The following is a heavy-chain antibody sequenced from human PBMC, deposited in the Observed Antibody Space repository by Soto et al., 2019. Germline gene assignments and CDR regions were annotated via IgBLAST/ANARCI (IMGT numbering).Heavy chain of an antibody. V-gene: IGHV4-39*01. CDR2: IYYSGST. Sequence: QLQLQESGPGLVKPSETLSLTCTVSGGSISSSSYYWGWIRQPPGKGLEWIGSIYYSGSTYYNPSLKSRVTISVDTSKNQFSVKLSSVTAADTAVYYCARLPIAAADIDYWGQGTLVTVSS. J-gene: IGHJ4*02. CDR3: ARLPIAAADIDY. CDR1: GGSISSSSYY. D-gene: IGHD6-13*01.